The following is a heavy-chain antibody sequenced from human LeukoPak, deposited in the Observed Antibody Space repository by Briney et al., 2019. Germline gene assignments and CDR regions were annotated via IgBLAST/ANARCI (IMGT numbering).Heavy chain of an antibody. Sequence: SQTLSPTCTVSGGSITSYYWSWIRQPPGKGLEWIGYIYNSGTTNYNPSLKSRVTISVDTSKNQFSLNLNYVTAADTAVYYCARSMIRGVSPFDFWGQGTLVTVSS. V-gene: IGHV4-59*08. CDR3: ARSMIRGVSPFDF. CDR1: GGSITSYY. D-gene: IGHD3-10*01. CDR2: IYNSGTT. J-gene: IGHJ4*02.